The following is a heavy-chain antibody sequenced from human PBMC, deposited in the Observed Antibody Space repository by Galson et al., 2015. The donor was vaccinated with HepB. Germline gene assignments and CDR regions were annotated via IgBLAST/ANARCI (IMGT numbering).Heavy chain of an antibody. D-gene: IGHD6-19*01. CDR1: GYTFTGYA. Sequence: SVKVSCKASGYTFTGYAMHWVRQAPGQRLEWMGWINAGNGNTKYSQKFQGRVTITRDTSASTAYMELSSLRSEDTAVYYCARGVSGWYADFDYWGQGTLVTVSS. CDR3: ARGVSGWYADFDY. J-gene: IGHJ4*02. V-gene: IGHV1-3*01. CDR2: INAGNGNT.